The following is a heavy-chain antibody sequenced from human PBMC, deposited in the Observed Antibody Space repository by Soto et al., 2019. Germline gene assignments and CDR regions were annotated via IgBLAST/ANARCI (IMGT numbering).Heavy chain of an antibody. J-gene: IGHJ5*02. Sequence: QVQLEQSGAEVKKPGDSVKVYCKTSGYSFTSYGISWVRQAPGEGLEWMGWLTTYNDNRFYAEKFQGRITLITDTYTNTPHMALTSLRPDNTATYSCARNYSTRTLNRGTTTWFDLWGQGTQITVSS. CDR3: ARNYSTRTLNRGTTTWFDL. D-gene: IGHD4-4*01. CDR1: GYSFTSYG. V-gene: IGHV1-18*01. CDR2: LTTYNDNR.